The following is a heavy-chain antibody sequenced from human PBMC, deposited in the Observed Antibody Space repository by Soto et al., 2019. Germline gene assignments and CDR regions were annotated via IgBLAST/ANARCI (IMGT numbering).Heavy chain of an antibody. Sequence: ASVKVCCKASGYTFTSYYMHWARQAPGQGLEWMGIINPSGGSTSYAQKFQGRVTMTRDTSTSTVYMELSSLRSEDTAVYYCAGEWISSGYYEPLDYWGQGTLVTVSS. D-gene: IGHD3-22*01. V-gene: IGHV1-46*03. J-gene: IGHJ4*02. CDR3: AGEWISSGYYEPLDY. CDR1: GYTFTSYY. CDR2: INPSGGST.